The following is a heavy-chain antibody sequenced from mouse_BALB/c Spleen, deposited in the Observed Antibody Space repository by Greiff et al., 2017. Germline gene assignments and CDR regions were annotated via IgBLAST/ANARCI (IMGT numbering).Heavy chain of an antibody. CDR2: IWAGGST. CDR3: AREGITTGGYAMDY. V-gene: IGHV2-9*02. CDR1: GFSLTSYG. D-gene: IGHD2-4*01. J-gene: IGHJ4*01. Sequence: VNLVESGPGLVAPSQSLSITCTVSGFSLTSYGVHWVRQPPGKGLEWLGVIWAGGSTNYNSALMSRLSISKDNSKSQVFLKMNSLQTDDTAMYYCAREGITTGGYAMDYWGQGTSVTVSS.